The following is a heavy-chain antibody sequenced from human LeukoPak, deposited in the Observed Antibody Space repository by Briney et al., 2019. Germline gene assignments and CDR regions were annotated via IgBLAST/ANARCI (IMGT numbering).Heavy chain of an antibody. CDR1: GYTFTSYG. J-gene: IGHJ4*02. V-gene: IGHV1-18*01. Sequence: GASVKVSCKASGYTFTSYGISWVGQAPGQGREGMGWISAYNGNTNYAQKLQGRVTMTTDTSTSTAYMELRSLRSDDTAVYYCARVVGGWPQPDYWGQGTLVTVSS. D-gene: IGHD6-19*01. CDR2: ISAYNGNT. CDR3: ARVVGGWPQPDY.